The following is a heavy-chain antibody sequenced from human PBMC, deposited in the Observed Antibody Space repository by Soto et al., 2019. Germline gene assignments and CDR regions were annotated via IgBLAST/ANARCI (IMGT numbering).Heavy chain of an antibody. CDR1: GGNFTSYA. J-gene: IGHJ5*02. CDR3: AKASSRSWYNRFDP. CDR2: NVPLFGTT. Sequence: QVQLVQSGAEVKKPGSSVKVSCKASGGNFTSYAISWVRQAPGQGLEFMGGNVPLFGTTNYAHKFRGRVTISADESTSTVYMELSSLTPEDTAVYYCAKASSRSWYNRFDPWGQGTLVTVST. V-gene: IGHV1-69*19. D-gene: IGHD6-13*01.